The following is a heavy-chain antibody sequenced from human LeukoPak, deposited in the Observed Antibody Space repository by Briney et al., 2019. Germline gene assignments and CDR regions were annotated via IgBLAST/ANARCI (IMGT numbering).Heavy chain of an antibody. CDR2: ISSSGLTI. D-gene: IGHD4-17*01. CDR3: ARERVTTGGDAFDI. J-gene: IGHJ3*02. V-gene: IGHV3-48*03. CDR1: GFTFSSFE. Sequence: PGGSLRLSCAASGFTFSSFEMTWGRQAPGKGLEWLSYISSSGLTIYYAASVRGRFTISRDNANNSLYLQMNSLRAEDTAVYYCARERVTTGGDAFDIWGQGTLVTVSS.